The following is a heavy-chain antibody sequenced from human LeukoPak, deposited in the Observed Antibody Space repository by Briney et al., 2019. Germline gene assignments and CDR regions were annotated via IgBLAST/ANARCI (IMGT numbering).Heavy chain of an antibody. V-gene: IGHV3-48*03. CDR1: GFTFSSYE. Sequence: PGGSLRLSCAASGFTFSSYEMNWVRQAPGKGLEWVSYISSSGSTIYYADSVKGRFTISRDNAKNSLYLQMNSLRAEDTAVYYCARDTYGYDILTGYGLDYWGQGTLVTVSS. CDR3: ARDTYGYDILTGYGLDY. CDR2: ISSSGSTI. J-gene: IGHJ4*02. D-gene: IGHD3-9*01.